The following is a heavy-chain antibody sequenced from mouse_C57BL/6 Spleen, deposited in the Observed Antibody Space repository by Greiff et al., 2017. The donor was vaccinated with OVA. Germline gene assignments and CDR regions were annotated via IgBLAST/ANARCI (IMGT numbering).Heavy chain of an antibody. V-gene: IGHV5-6*01. CDR3: ARHKTTAVGYFDV. D-gene: IGHD1-2*01. CDR2: ISSGGSYT. J-gene: IGHJ1*03. CDR1: GFTFSSYG. Sequence: EVQLVESGGDLVKPGGSLKLSCAASGFTFSSYGMSWVRQTPDKRLEWVATISSGGSYTYYPDSVKGRFTISRDNAKNTLYLQMSSLKSEDTAMYYCARHKTTAVGYFDVWGTGTTVTVSS.